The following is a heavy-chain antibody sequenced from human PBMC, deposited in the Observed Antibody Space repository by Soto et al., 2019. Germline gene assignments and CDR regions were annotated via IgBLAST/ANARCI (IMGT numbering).Heavy chain of an antibody. V-gene: IGHV4-4*02. CDR3: AARHFWSGPWTDTSLDY. CDR2: IFHSGST. D-gene: IGHD3-3*02. Sequence: QGKVLEWIGQIFHSGSTNYNPALTSRVTISVDKTKNQCSLKLTSVTAEDTAVYYCAARHFWSGPWTDTSLDYWGQGTMVTVSS. J-gene: IGHJ4*02.